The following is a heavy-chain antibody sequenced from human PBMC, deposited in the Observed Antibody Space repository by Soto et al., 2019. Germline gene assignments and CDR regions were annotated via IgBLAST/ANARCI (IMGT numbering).Heavy chain of an antibody. CDR3: AIRNRVTSVFYS. CDR1: GGSFSGYY. V-gene: IGHV4-34*01. CDR2: INHSGST. Sequence: SETLSLTCAVYGGSFSGYYWSWIRQPPGKGLEWIGEINHSGSTNYNPSLKSRVTISVDTSKNQFSLKLNSVTAADTAVYYCAIRNRVTSVFYSWGQGTLVTVSS. J-gene: IGHJ4*02. D-gene: IGHD4-4*01.